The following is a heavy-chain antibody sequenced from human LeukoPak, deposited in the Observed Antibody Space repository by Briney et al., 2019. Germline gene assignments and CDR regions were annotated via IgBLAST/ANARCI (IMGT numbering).Heavy chain of an antibody. D-gene: IGHD6-19*01. J-gene: IGHJ4*02. CDR3: ARLAYSSGWYAAFDY. CDR2: IYSGGST. Sequence: GGSLRLSCSASGFAFSNHAMSWVRQAPGKGLEWVSVIYSGGSTYYADSVKGRFTISRDNSKNTLYLQMNSLRAEDTAVYYCARLAYSSGWYAAFDYWGQGTLVTVSS. V-gene: IGHV3-53*01. CDR1: GFAFSNHA.